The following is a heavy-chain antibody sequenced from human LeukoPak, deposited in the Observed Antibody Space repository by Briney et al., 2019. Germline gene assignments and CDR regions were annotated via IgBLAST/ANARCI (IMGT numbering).Heavy chain of an antibody. Sequence: GGSLRLSCAASGFTFSSYCMHWVRQAPGKGLVWVSRINSDGSSITYADSVKGRFTISRDNAKNTLYLQMNSLRVEDTAVYYCAREGRVSGYDFDCWGQGTLVTVSS. D-gene: IGHD5-12*01. CDR1: GFTFSSYC. J-gene: IGHJ4*02. V-gene: IGHV3-74*03. CDR3: AREGRVSGYDFDC. CDR2: INSDGSSI.